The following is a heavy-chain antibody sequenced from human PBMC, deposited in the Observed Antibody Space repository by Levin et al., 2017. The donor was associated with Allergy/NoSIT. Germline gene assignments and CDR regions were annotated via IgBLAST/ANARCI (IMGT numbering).Heavy chain of an antibody. CDR2: IRSKANSYAT. J-gene: IGHJ2*01. CDR1: GFTFSGSA. D-gene: IGHD6-6*01. Sequence: PGGSLRLSCAASGFTFSGSAMHWVRQASGKGLEWVGRIRSKANSYATAYAASVKGRFTISRDDSKNTAYLQMNSLKTEDTAVYYCTRQRYSSSSVTLVHNYWYFDLWGRGTLVTVSS. CDR3: TRQRYSSSSVTLVHNYWYFDL. V-gene: IGHV3-73*01.